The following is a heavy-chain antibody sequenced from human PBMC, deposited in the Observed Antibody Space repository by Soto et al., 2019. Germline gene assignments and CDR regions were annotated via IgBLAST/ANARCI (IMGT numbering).Heavy chain of an antibody. Sequence: SETLSLTCTVSGGSISSYYWSWIRQPPGKGLEWIGYIYYSGSTNYNPSLKSRVTISVDTSKNQFSLKLSSVTAADTAVYYCARVIDYGDYGGLGYYFDYWGKGTLVTVSS. V-gene: IGHV4-59*01. CDR1: GGSISSYY. D-gene: IGHD4-17*01. CDR2: IYYSGST. J-gene: IGHJ4*02. CDR3: ARVIDYGDYGGLGYYFDY.